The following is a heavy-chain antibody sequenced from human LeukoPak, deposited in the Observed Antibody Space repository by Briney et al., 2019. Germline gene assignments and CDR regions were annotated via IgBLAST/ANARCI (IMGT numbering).Heavy chain of an antibody. CDR3: ARDRPGSYWYFDL. Sequence: SETLSLTCTVSGGSISSYYWSWIRQPPGKGLEWVGHTYYLGSTNYNPSLKSRVTISIDTSKNYFSLKLNSVIAADTAVYYCARDRPGSYWYFDLWGRGTLVTVSS. V-gene: IGHV4-59*01. D-gene: IGHD3-10*01. CDR1: GGSISSYY. CDR2: TYYLGST. J-gene: IGHJ2*01.